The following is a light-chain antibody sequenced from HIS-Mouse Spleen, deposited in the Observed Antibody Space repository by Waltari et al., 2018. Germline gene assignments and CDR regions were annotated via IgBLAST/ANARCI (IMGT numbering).Light chain of an antibody. CDR3: QQYYSYPRT. V-gene: IGKV1-8*01. J-gene: IGKJ1*01. CDR2: AAS. CDR1: QGISRY. Sequence: AIRMTQSPSSLPASTGDRVTITCRASQGISRYFAWYQQKPGKAPKLLIYAASTLQSGVPSRFSGSGSGTDFTLTISCLQSEDFATYYCQQYYSYPRTFGQGTKVEIK.